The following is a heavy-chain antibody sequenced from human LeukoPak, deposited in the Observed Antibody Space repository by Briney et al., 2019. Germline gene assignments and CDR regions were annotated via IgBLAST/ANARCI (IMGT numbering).Heavy chain of an antibody. D-gene: IGHD3-22*01. Sequence: GASVKVSCKASGYTFIGYYMHWVRQGPGQGPEWMGWINPNSGGTNYAQKFQGRVTMTRDTSISTAYMELSRLKSDDTAVYYCARSNTSGYYPPTLRYWGQGTLVTVSS. CDR2: INPNSGGT. V-gene: IGHV1-2*02. CDR3: ARSNTSGYYPPTLRY. J-gene: IGHJ4*02. CDR1: GYTFIGYY.